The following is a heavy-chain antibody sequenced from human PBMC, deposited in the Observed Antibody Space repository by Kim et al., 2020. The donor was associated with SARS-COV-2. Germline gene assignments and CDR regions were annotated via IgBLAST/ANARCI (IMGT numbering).Heavy chain of an antibody. Sequence: TNDNPSLKSRVTISVDKSKNQFSLKLSSVTAADTAVYYCARDRDQYYFDYWGQGTLVTVSS. CDR2: T. CDR3: ARDRDQYYFDY. J-gene: IGHJ4*02. V-gene: IGHV4-4*02.